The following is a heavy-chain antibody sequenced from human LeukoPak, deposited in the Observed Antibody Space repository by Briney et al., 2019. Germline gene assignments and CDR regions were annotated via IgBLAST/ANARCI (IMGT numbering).Heavy chain of an antibody. D-gene: IGHD3-10*01. Sequence: SETLSLTCTVSGGSISSGSYYWSWIRQPAGKGLEWIGRIYTSGSTNYNPSLKSRLTISVDTSKNQFSLKLSSVTAADTAVYYCARSWFGELLAPYYFDYWGQGTLVTVSS. V-gene: IGHV4-61*02. J-gene: IGHJ4*02. CDR2: IYTSGST. CDR1: GGSISSGSYY. CDR3: ARSWFGELLAPYYFDY.